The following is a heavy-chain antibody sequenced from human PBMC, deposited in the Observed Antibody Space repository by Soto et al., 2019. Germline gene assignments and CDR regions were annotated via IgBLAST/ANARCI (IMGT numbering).Heavy chain of an antibody. D-gene: IGHD4-17*01. CDR3: ATSKTYGDYWPPDF. V-gene: IGHV3-23*01. J-gene: IGHJ4*02. CDR2: ISGSADST. Sequence: EVQLLESGGGLVQPGGSLRPSCAASGFIFSSYAMSWVRQAPGKGLEWVSVISGSADSTYYGDSVKGRFTISRDNSKNTLYLQVNRLRAEDTAVYYCATSKTYGDYWPPDFWGQGTLVTVSS. CDR1: GFIFSSYA.